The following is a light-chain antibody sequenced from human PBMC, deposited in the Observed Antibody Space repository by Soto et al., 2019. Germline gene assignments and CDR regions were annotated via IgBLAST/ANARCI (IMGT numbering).Light chain of an antibody. V-gene: IGLV1-44*01. CDR2: GNN. CDR3: ATWDDSLDVHV. CDR1: SSNIGINT. J-gene: IGLJ1*01. Sequence: QSVLTQPPSASGTPGQTITISCSGGSSNIGINTVNWYEHLPGTAPRLLIYGNNQRPSGVPDRFSGSKSVTSASLAISGLQSEDEGHYYCATWDDSLDVHVFGTGTKVTVL.